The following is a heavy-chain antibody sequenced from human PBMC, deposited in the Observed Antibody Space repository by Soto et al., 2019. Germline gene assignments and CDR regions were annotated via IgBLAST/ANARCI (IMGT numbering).Heavy chain of an antibody. V-gene: IGHV1-69*01. J-gene: IGHJ6*02. D-gene: IGHD6-6*01. CDR1: GGTFSSYA. Sequence: QVQLVQSGAEVKKPGSSVKVSCKASGGTFSSYAISWVRQAPGQGLEWMGGITPIFGTANYAQKFQGRVTITADESTSTAYMELSSLRSEDTAVYYCARSSGHSSSSYYYYGMDVWGQGTTVTVSS. CDR2: ITPIFGTA. CDR3: ARSSGHSSSSYYYYGMDV.